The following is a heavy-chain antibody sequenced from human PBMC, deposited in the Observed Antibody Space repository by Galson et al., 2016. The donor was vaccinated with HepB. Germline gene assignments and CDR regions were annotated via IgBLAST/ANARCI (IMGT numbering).Heavy chain of an antibody. Sequence: PALVKPTQTLTLTCTFSGFSLTAHGEGVGWIRQPPGKPLEWLALIHGNDDRSYSPSLRSRLTITKDTSDNQVVLTVTNMAPVDTATYYCAHLSPYGPRDFDYWGQGTLVTVSS. D-gene: IGHD4-17*01. CDR3: AHLSPYGPRDFDY. CDR1: GFSLTAHGEG. V-gene: IGHV2-5*01. CDR2: IHGNDDR. J-gene: IGHJ4*02.